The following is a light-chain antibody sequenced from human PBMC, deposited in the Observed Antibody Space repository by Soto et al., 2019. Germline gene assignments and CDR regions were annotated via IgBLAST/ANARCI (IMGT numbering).Light chain of an antibody. CDR2: SND. CDR3: AAWDDSLSGPL. V-gene: IGLV1-44*01. CDR1: SSNLGTNT. Sequence: QSVLTQPPSVSGTPGQRVTISCSGSSSNLGTNTVNWYQQLPGTAPKVLIYSNDKRPSGVPDRFSGSKSGTSASLAISGLRSEDEADYYCAAWDDSLSGPLFGGGTKLTVL. J-gene: IGLJ2*01.